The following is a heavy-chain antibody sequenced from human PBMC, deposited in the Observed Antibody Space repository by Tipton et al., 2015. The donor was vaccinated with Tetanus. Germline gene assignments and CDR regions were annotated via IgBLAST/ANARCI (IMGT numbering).Heavy chain of an antibody. CDR1: GGSFSGYY. J-gene: IGHJ6*02. D-gene: IGHD1-26*01. CDR2: INHSGST. Sequence: TLSLTCAVYGGSFSGYYWSWIRQPPGKGLEWIGEINHSGSTNYNPSLKSRVTISVDTSKNQFSLKLSSVTAADTAVYYCARDREAELLQGVYYYYGMDVWGQGTTVTVSS. V-gene: IGHV4-34*09. CDR3: ARDREAELLQGVYYYYGMDV.